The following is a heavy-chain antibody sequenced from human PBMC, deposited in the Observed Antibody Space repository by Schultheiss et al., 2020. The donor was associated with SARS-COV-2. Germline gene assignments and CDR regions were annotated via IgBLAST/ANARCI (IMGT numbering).Heavy chain of an antibody. CDR3: ACPYVGTRNSLHI. CDR2: IYYSGST. CDR1: GGSISSYY. V-gene: IGHV4-59*12. Sequence: SETLSLTCTVSGGSISSYYWSWIRQPPGKGLEWIGYIYYSGSTNYNPSLKSRVTISVDTSKNQFSLKLSSVTAADTAVYYCACPYVGTRNSLHIWGRGTMVPGSS. J-gene: IGHJ3*02. D-gene: IGHD2-2*01.